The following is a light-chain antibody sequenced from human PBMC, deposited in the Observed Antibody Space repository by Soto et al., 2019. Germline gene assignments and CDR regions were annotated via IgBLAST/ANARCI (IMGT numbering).Light chain of an antibody. CDR2: GAS. J-gene: IGKJ1*01. V-gene: IGKV3-20*01. CDR3: QQYGSQGT. Sequence: EIVLTQSPGTLSLSPGERATLSCRASQSVTSSYLAWYQQKPGQAPRLLIYGASSRATDIPDRFRGSGSGTDFTLTISRLEPEDFAVYYCQQYGSQGTFGQGTKVEIK. CDR1: QSVTSSY.